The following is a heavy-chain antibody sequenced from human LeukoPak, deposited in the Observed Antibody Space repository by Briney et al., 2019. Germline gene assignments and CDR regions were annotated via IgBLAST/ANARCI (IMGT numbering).Heavy chain of an antibody. V-gene: IGHV3-30*18. CDR2: ISYDGSNK. D-gene: IGHD5-24*01. Sequence: GGSLRLSCAASGFTFSNYGMHWVRRAPGKGLEWVAVISYDGSNKYYADSVRGRFTISRDNSKNTLYLQMDSLKTEDTAMYYCAKGREMSTTPYDYWGQGTLVTVSS. CDR1: GFTFSNYG. J-gene: IGHJ4*02. CDR3: AKGREMSTTPYDY.